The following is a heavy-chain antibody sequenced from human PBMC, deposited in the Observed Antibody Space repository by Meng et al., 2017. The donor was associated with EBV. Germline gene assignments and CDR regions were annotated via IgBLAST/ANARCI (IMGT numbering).Heavy chain of an antibody. CDR1: GGSCSGYY. CDR3: AGSYGGVLNY. D-gene: IGHD4-23*01. J-gene: IGHJ4*02. V-gene: IGHV4-34*01. CDR2: INHSGST. Sequence: HLQEWGRGILKPAATLSRTSAAVGGSCSGYYWSWIRQPPGKGLEWIGEINHSGSTNYNPSLKSRVTISVDTSKNQFSLKLSSVTAADTAVYYCAGSYGGVLNYWGQGTLVTVSS.